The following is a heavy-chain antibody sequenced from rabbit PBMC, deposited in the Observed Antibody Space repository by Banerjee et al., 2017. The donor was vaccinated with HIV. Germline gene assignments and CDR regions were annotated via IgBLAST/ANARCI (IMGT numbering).Heavy chain of an antibody. CDR1: GFDFSSYW. CDR3: ASEYVPTARAFNL. CDR2: IYARNSGST. D-gene: IGHD3-3*01. J-gene: IGHJ4*01. Sequence: QQQLEESGGGLVKPEGSLTLTCKASGFDFSSYWICWVRQAPGKGLEWIACIYARNSGSTYYASWAKGRFTISKTSSTTVTLQMTSLTAADTATYFCASEYVPTARAFNLWGPGTLVTVS. V-gene: IGHV1S45*01.